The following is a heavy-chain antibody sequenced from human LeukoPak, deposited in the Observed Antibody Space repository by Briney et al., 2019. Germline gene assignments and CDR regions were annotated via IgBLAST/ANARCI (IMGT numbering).Heavy chain of an antibody. CDR3: ARDHCDDAACYPFDR. CDR2: VYLGGST. D-gene: IGHD2-21*01. CDR1: GASFNYYY. V-gene: IGHV4-4*07. Sequence: PSETLSLTCNVSGASFNYYYWSWIRQPAGKLLEWIGRVYLGGSTNYNPSLKSRVMMSLDKANNQFSLRLSSVTAADTAIYYCARDHCDDAACYPFDRWGQGTLVTVSS. J-gene: IGHJ4*02.